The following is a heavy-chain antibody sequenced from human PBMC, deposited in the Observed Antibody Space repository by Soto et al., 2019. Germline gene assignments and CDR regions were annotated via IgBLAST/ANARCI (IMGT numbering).Heavy chain of an antibody. V-gene: IGHV4-4*02. CDR2: IHHSGST. D-gene: IGHD3-22*01. Sequence: SETLSLTYTFSAVSGASITSSHWWSWVRQPPGKGLEWIGEIHHSGSTNYNPSLKSRVTISVDKSKNQFSLKMRSVTASDTALYYCARNVGHYYDSRKEGHFDYLGQGTLVTVSS. J-gene: IGHJ4*02. CDR1: GASITSSHW. CDR3: ARNVGHYYDSRKEGHFDY.